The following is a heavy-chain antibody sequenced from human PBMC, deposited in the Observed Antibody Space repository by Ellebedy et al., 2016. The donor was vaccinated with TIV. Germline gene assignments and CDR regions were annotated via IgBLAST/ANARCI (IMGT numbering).Heavy chain of an antibody. Sequence: MPSETLSLTCVVSGVSIGDTRYYWAWIRQSPGKGLEWIGSIYYRGLTYESPSFKSRATISVDTSKNQLSLKLSSVTAADAAMYYCARWNEGFDYWGQGTLVTVSS. V-gene: IGHV4-39*07. J-gene: IGHJ4*02. CDR1: GVSIGDTRYY. CDR3: ARWNEGFDY. D-gene: IGHD1-1*01. CDR2: IYYRGLT.